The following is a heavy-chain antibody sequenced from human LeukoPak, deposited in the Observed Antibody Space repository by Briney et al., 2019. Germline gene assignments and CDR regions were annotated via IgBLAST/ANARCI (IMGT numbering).Heavy chain of an antibody. J-gene: IGHJ5*02. CDR1: RGSISSYY. D-gene: IGHD2-21*01. Sequence: SETLSLTCTVSRGSISSYYWSWIRQPAGKGLEWIGRIYTSGSTNYNPSLKSRVTMSVDTSKNQFSLKLSSVTAADTAVYYCARDLFSGRLNWFDRWGQGTLVTVSS. V-gene: IGHV4-4*07. CDR2: IYTSGST. CDR3: ARDLFSGRLNWFDR.